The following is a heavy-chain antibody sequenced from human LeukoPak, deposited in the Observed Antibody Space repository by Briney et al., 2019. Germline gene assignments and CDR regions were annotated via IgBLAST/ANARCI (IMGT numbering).Heavy chain of an antibody. CDR3: ARERRIAAAGTWDLGYDY. CDR1: GFTFNNYA. D-gene: IGHD6-13*01. Sequence: PWGSLRLSCAASGFTFNNYAMHWVRRAPGKGLEWVAVISYDGSNKYYVDSVKGRFTISRDNSKNTLYLQMNSLRAEDTAVYYCARERRIAAAGTWDLGYDYWGQGTLVTVSS. CDR2: ISYDGSNK. V-gene: IGHV3-30-3*01. J-gene: IGHJ4*02.